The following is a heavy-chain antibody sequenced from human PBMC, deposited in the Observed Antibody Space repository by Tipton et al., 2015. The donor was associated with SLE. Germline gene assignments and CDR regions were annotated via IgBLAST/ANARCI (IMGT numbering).Heavy chain of an antibody. CDR3: ATGHFDF. Sequence: LRLSCTVSGDSFSSGSSSWNWVRQPAGKGLEWVATMHHNGSTYYNPSLRSRVAVSMDTSRNQFSLRLKSVTAADTAVYYCATGHFDFWGQGRLVTVSS. V-gene: IGHV4-39*07. J-gene: IGHJ5*01. D-gene: IGHD1-1*01. CDR2: MHHNGST. CDR1: GDSFSSGSSS.